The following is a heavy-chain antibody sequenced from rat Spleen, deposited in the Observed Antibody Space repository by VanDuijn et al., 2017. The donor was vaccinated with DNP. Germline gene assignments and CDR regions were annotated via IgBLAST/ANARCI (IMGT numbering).Heavy chain of an antibody. CDR1: GFTFSAYY. CDR3: VRWNSGHFDY. V-gene: IGHV5-22*01. CDR2: IGSAAYAP. J-gene: IGHJ2*01. D-gene: IGHD4-3*01. Sequence: EVQLVESGGGLVQPGRSLKLSCAASGFTFSAYYMAWVRQAPAKGLEWVAYIGSAAYAPYYGDSVKGRFTISRDNAKSTLYLQMNSLRSEDMATHYCVRWNSGHFDYWGQGVMVTVSS.